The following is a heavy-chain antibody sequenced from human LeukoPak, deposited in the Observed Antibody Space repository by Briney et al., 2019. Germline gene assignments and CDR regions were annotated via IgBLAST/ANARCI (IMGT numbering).Heavy chain of an antibody. CDR3: AREGDEAYWLGAFDI. D-gene: IGHD2-21*01. V-gene: IGHV3-30*03. CDR1: GFTFSSYG. Sequence: GGSLRLSCAASGFTFSSYGMHWVRQAPGKGLEWVAVISYDGSNKYYADSVKGRFTISRDNSKNTLYLQMNSLRAEDTAVYYCAREGDEAYWLGAFDIWGQGTMVTVSS. J-gene: IGHJ3*02. CDR2: ISYDGSNK.